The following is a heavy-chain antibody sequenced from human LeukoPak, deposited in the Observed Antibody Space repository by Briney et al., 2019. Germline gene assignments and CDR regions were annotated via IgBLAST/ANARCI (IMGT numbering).Heavy chain of an antibody. CDR2: INPSGDVR. D-gene: IGHD1-26*01. CDR1: GYTFGTHW. J-gene: IGHJ5*02. Sequence: GASVKVSCKASGYTFGTHWMHWVRQAPGQGLEWMGIINPSGDVRSYAQKFKGRVTVTRDMSTRTVYMELSDLRPEDTAVYYCARDCSGEWEQLTGWWFDPWGQGTLVIVSS. V-gene: IGHV1-46*01. CDR3: ARDCSGEWEQLTGWWFDP.